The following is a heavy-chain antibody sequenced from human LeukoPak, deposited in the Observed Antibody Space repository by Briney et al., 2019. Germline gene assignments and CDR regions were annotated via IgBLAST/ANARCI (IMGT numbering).Heavy chain of an antibody. V-gene: IGHV1-2*02. CDR3: ARGYSSSWYGGNWFDP. CDR2: INPNSGGT. D-gene: IGHD6-13*01. J-gene: IGHJ5*02. CDR1: GYTFTGYY. Sequence: ASVKVSCKASGYTFTGYYMHWVRQAPGQGLEWMGWINPNSGGTNYAQKFQGRVTMTRDTSISTAYMELSRLRSDDTAVYYCARGYSSSWYGGNWFDPWGQGTLVTVSS.